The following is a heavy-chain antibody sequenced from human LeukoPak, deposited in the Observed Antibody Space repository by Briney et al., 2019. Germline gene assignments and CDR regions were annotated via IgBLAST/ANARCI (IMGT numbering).Heavy chain of an antibody. CDR3: ARGKPIVGANSYYYYMDV. D-gene: IGHD1-26*01. J-gene: IGHJ6*03. Sequence: GASVKVSCKASGYTFTSYDINWVRQATGQGLEWMGGMNPNSGHTGYAQKLQGRVTVTRNTSISTAYMELSSLRSEDTAVYYCARGKPIVGANSYYYYMDVWGKGTTVTVSS. CDR1: GYTFTSYD. V-gene: IGHV1-8*01. CDR2: MNPNSGHT.